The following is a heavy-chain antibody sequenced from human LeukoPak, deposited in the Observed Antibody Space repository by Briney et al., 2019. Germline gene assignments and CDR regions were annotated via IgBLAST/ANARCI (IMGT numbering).Heavy chain of an antibody. CDR3: ARGYGGNPFPDY. CDR2: IIPIFGTA. Sequence: PVKVSCKASGGTFSSYAISWVRQAPGQGLEWMGRIIPIFGTANYAQKFQGRVTITTDESTSTAYMELSSLRSEDTAVYYCARGYGGNPFPDYWGQGTLVTVSS. CDR1: GGTFSSYA. V-gene: IGHV1-69*05. D-gene: IGHD4/OR15-4a*01. J-gene: IGHJ4*02.